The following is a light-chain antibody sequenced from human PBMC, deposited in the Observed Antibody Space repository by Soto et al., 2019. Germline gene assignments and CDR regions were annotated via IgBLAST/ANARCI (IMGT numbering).Light chain of an antibody. CDR3: ISYTGSSTSYV. CDR1: RSDIGSYNY. J-gene: IGLJ1*01. CDR2: GVS. Sequence: ALTQPASVSGSPGQSITISCSGTRSDIGSYNYVAWYQQFPGKTPKILIYGVSNRPSGVSSRFSGSKSGNTASLTISGLQAEDEADYYCISYTGSSTSYVFGSGTKLTVL. V-gene: IGLV2-14*01.